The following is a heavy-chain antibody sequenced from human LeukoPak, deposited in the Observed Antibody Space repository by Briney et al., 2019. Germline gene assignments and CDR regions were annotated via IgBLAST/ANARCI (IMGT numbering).Heavy chain of an antibody. V-gene: IGHV3-66*01. CDR3: ARGPSGYCSGGSCYQLDY. D-gene: IGHD2-15*01. CDR2: IYSGGST. Sequence: GGSLRLSCAASGFTVSSNYMSWVRQAPGKGLEWVSVIYSGGSTYYADSVKGRFTISRDNSKNTLYLQMNSLRAEDTAVYYCARGPSGYCSGGSCYQLDYWGQGTLVTVSS. J-gene: IGHJ4*02. CDR1: GFTVSSNY.